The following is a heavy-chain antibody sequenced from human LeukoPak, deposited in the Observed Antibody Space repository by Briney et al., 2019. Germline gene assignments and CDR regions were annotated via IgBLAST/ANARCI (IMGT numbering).Heavy chain of an antibody. CDR3: AKDLAYCGGDCYSGNDY. D-gene: IGHD2-21*02. CDR1: GFTFTSYS. CDR2: ISGSGGST. V-gene: IGHV3-23*01. J-gene: IGHJ4*02. Sequence: GGSLRLSCAASGFTFTSYSMNWVRQAPGKGLEWVSTISGSGGSTYYADSVKGRFTISRDNSKNTLYLQMNSLRAEDTAVYYCAKDLAYCGGDCYSGNDYWGQGTLVTVSS.